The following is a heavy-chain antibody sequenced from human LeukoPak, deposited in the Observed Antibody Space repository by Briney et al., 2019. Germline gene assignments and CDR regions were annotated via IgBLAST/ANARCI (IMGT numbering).Heavy chain of an antibody. D-gene: IGHD1-1*01. J-gene: IGHJ6*02. CDR2: VHLSGRT. Sequence: SETLSLTCGVSGGSISSTNWWTWVRQPPGEGLEWIGEVHLSGRTNYNPSLESRVTMSVDMSENHISLKLTSVTAADTAVYYCARCSRGTSVGMDVWGQGTTVTVSS. CDR1: GGSISSTNW. CDR3: ARCSRGTSVGMDV. V-gene: IGHV4-4*02.